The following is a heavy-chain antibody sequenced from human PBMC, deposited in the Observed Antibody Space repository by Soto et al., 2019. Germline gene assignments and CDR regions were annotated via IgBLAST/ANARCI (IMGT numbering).Heavy chain of an antibody. Sequence: EVQLLESGGGLVQPGGSLRLSCAASGFTFSSYAMSWVRQAPGKGLEWVSAISGSGGSTYYADSVKGRFTISRDNSKNTLYLEVNSLKAEDTAVSYCAKGKRAYGDYALDFWGQGTLVTVSS. D-gene: IGHD4-17*01. J-gene: IGHJ4*02. CDR3: AKGKRAYGDYALDF. CDR2: ISGSGGST. V-gene: IGHV3-23*01. CDR1: GFTFSSYA.